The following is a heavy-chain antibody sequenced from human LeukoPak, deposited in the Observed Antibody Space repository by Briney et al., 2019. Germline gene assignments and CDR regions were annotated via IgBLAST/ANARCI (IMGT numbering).Heavy chain of an antibody. V-gene: IGHV4-59*01. CDR1: RGSISSYY. CDR3: EAAVGWFDP. J-gene: IGHJ5*02. D-gene: IGHD2-15*01. Sequence: SETLSITCTASRGSISSYYWSWILQPPGKGLEWIGYIYYSGSTNYNPSLKSRVTISVDTSKNQFSLQLSSVPAADTAVYYCEAAVGWFDPWGQGTLVTVSS. CDR2: IYYSGST.